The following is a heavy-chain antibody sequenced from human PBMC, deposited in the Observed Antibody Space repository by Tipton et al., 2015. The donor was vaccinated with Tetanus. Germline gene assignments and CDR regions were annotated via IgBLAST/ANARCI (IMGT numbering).Heavy chain of an antibody. CDR2: TWSHGGNI. CDR1: GFTFSSYN. V-gene: IGHV3-33*06. CDR3: AKDPASRGWFDP. Sequence: SLRLSCAASGFTFSSYNMNWVRQAPGKGLEWVAVTWSHGGNIYYADSVKGRCAVSRDNSKNTVYLQMNSLSAEDTAVYYCAKDPASRGWFDPWGQGTLVSVSS. J-gene: IGHJ5*02.